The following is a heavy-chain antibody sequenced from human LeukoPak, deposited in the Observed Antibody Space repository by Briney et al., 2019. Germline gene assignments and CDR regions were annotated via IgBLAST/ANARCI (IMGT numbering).Heavy chain of an antibody. V-gene: IGHV4-4*07. CDR2: IYASGST. D-gene: IGHD6-13*01. Sequence: SETLSLTCSVSGGSISIYYWSWIRQPAGKGLEWIGRIYASGSTNYNPSLKSRVTISVDTSKNQFSLKLSSVTAADTAVYYCAREGSRSSWYYFDYWGQGTLVTVSS. CDR3: AREGSRSSWYYFDY. CDR1: GGSISIYY. J-gene: IGHJ4*02.